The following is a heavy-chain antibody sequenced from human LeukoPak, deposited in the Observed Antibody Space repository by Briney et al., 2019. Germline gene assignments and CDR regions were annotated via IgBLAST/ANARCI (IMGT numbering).Heavy chain of an antibody. CDR1: GYTFTSYG. Sequence: ASVKVSCKASGYTFTSYGISWVRQAPGQGLKWMGWISAYNGNTNYAQKLQGRVTMTTDTSTSTAYMELRSLRSDDTAVYYCAIQRGGGDAFDIWGQGTMVTVSS. J-gene: IGHJ3*02. D-gene: IGHD1-1*01. CDR3: AIQRGGGDAFDI. CDR2: ISAYNGNT. V-gene: IGHV1-18*01.